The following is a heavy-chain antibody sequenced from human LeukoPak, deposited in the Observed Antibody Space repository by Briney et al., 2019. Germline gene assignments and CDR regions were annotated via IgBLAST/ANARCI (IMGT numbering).Heavy chain of an antibody. Sequence: ASVKVSCKASGYTFTSYGISWVRQAPGQGLEWMGWISAYNGNTNYAQKLQGRVTMTTDTSTSTAYMELRSLRSDDTAVYYCARDLTQNSIMDYDAFDIWGQGTMVTVSS. CDR1: GYTFTSYG. D-gene: IGHD3-3*02. CDR2: ISAYNGNT. V-gene: IGHV1-18*01. CDR3: ARDLTQNSIMDYDAFDI. J-gene: IGHJ3*02.